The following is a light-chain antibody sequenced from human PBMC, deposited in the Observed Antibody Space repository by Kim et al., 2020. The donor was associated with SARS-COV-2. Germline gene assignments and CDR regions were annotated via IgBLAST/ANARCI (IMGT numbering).Light chain of an antibody. V-gene: IGLV3-21*04. CDR1: SVGCNI. CDR3: QVWDSSSDHPV. CDR2: YNA. Sequence: ARGGTARITCGGSSVGCNIVHWHQQKTGQAPVLVIYYNADRPSGIPERFSGSKSWNTATLIISTVEAGDEAHYYCQVWDSSSDHPVFGGGTQLTVL. J-gene: IGLJ2*01.